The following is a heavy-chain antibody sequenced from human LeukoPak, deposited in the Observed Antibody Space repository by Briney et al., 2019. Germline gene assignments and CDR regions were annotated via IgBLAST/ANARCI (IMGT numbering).Heavy chain of an antibody. D-gene: IGHD2-21*02. J-gene: IGHJ3*02. CDR2: ISTSSSYI. Sequence: PGGSLRLSCTASGFTFSSYSMNWVRQAPGKGLEWVSSISTSSSYIYYADSVKGRFTISRDNARNSLYLQMNSLRAEDTAVYYCARRVTAILVNDAFDIWGQGTMVTVSS. CDR1: GFTFSSYS. CDR3: ARRVTAILVNDAFDI. V-gene: IGHV3-21*01.